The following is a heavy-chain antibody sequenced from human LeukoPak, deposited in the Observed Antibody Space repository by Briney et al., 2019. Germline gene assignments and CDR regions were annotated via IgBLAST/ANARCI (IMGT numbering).Heavy chain of an antibody. CDR3: ARDLRSFDY. CDR1: GFTFSSYA. CDR2: ISYDGSNK. J-gene: IGHJ4*02. D-gene: IGHD4-17*01. V-gene: IGHV3-30-3*01. Sequence: GGSLRLSCAASGFTFSSYAMHWVRQAPGKGLEWVAVISYDGSNKYYADSVKGRFTISRDNSKNTLYLQMNSLRAEDTAVYYCARDLRSFDYWGQGTLVTVSS.